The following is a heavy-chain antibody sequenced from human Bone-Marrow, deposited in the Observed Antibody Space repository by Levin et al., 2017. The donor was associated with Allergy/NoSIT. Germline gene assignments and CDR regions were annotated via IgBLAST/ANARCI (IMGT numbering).Heavy chain of an antibody. V-gene: IGHV3-7*01. CDR1: GFTFNNYY. J-gene: IGHJ5*02. Sequence: GESLKISCVASGFTFNNYYMSWVRRAPGKGLQWVANIRQDGGETYYVDPVKGRFTISRDNAKNSLYLQMNSLRVEDTAVYYCASSSLLRSSGAWSLTTWGQGTLVSVSS. CDR2: IRQDGGET. D-gene: IGHD2-21*01. CDR3: ASSSLLRSSGAWSLTT.